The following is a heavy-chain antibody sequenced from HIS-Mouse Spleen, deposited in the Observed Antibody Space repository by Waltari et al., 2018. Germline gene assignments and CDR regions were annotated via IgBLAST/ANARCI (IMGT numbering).Heavy chain of an antibody. CDR1: GGSISSSSYH. V-gene: IGHV4-39*07. CDR3: AREIPYSSSWYDWYFDL. J-gene: IGHJ2*01. D-gene: IGHD6-13*01. CDR2: IYHSGST. Sequence: QLQLQESGPGLVKPSETLSLTCTVSGGSISSSSYHWGWLRQPPGKGLEWIGSIYHSGSTYYNPSLKSRVTISVDTSKNQFSLKLSSVTAADTAVYYCAREIPYSSSWYDWYFDLWGRGTLVTVSS.